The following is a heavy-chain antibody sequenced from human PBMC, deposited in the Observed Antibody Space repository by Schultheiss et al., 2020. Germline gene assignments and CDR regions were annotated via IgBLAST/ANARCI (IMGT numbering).Heavy chain of an antibody. D-gene: IGHD3-3*01. CDR3: ASVLRPSPYYYYYGMDV. Sequence: SETLSLTCTVSGGSISGYYWGWIRQPPGKGLEWIGSIYHSGSTNYNPSLKSRVTISVDTSKNQFSLKLSSVTAADTAVYYCASVLRPSPYYYYYGMDVWGQGTTVTVSS. CDR1: GGSISGYY. J-gene: IGHJ6*02. V-gene: IGHV4-59*08. CDR2: IYHSGST.